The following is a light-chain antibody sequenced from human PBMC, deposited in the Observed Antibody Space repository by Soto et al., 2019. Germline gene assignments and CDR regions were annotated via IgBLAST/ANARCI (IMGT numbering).Light chain of an antibody. V-gene: IGKV3-15*01. CDR3: QQENNRPEYT. CDR2: GAS. Sequence: EIVMTQSPATLSVSPGERATLSCRASQSVSSNLAWYQQKPGQAPRLLIYGASAGATGIPARFSGSGSGTEFTLTSSSLQSEELAVDYWQQENNRPEYTFGQGTKLEIK. J-gene: IGKJ2*01. CDR1: QSVSSN.